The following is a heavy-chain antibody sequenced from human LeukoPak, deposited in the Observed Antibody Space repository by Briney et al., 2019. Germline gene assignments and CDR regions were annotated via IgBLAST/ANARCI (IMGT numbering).Heavy chain of an antibody. D-gene: IGHD3-9*01. CDR2: IYYSGST. CDR3: AREELRYFDWLLNWFDP. CDR1: GGSISSSSYY. V-gene: IGHV4-39*07. Sequence: PSETLSLTCTVSGGSISSSSYYWGWIRQPPGKGLEWIGSIYYSGSTNNNPSLKRRVTISLATYKNQFSLKLSSVTAADTAVYYCAREELRYFDWLLNWFDPWGQGTLVTVSS. J-gene: IGHJ5*02.